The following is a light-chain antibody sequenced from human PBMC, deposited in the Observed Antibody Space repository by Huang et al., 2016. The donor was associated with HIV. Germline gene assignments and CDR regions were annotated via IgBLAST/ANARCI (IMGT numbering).Light chain of an antibody. CDR2: GAS. V-gene: IGKV3-20*01. Sequence: EIVLTQSPGTLSLSPGERATLSCRASQSVSSPYLAWYQQKPGQAPRLLIYGASSRATGIPDRFSGSGSGTDFTLTISRLEPEDFAVYYCQQYGSSPQTFGQGTKVEIK. CDR3: QQYGSSPQT. CDR1: QSVSSPY. J-gene: IGKJ1*01.